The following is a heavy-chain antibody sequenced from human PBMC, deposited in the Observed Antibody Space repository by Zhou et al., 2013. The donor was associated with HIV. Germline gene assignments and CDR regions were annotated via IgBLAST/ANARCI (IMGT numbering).Heavy chain of an antibody. V-gene: IGHV1-18*01. CDR2: ISGYNDNT. CDR3: ASGGFRENYYYYMDV. D-gene: IGHD3-10*01. Sequence: QVQLVQSGAEVKKPGASVKVSCKASGYSINNFGISWVRQAPGQRLEWMGWISGYNDNTEYRQRFQGRFTMTTDTSTNTAYMELRGLTSDDTAVYYCASGGFRENYYYYMDVWGKGTTVTVSS. J-gene: IGHJ6*03. CDR1: GYSINNFG.